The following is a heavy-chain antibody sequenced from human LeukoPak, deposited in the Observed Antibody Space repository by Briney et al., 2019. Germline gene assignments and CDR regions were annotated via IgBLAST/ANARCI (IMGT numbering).Heavy chain of an antibody. CDR1: GFTFSSYS. CDR2: ISSSSSYI. D-gene: IGHD1-7*01. J-gene: IGHJ4*02. Sequence: GGSLRLSCAASGFTFSSYSMNWVRQAPGKGLEWVSSISSSSSYIYYADSVKGRFTISRDNAKNSLYLQMNSLRAEDTAVYYCAKGNWNYVSVQWGQGTLVTVSS. CDR3: AKGNWNYVSVQ. V-gene: IGHV3-21*01.